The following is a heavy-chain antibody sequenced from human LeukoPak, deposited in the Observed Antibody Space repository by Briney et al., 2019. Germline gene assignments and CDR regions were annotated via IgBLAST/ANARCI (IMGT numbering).Heavy chain of an antibody. CDR3: AKTARLPES. CDR2: IYYSGST. Sequence: SETLSLTCTVSGGSISGSSYYWGWLRQPPGKGLEWIGSIYYSGSTYYHPSLKSRVTISVDTSKNQFSLKLSSVTAADTAVYYCAKTARLPESWGQGTLVTVSS. V-gene: IGHV4-39*01. CDR1: GGSISGSSYY. J-gene: IGHJ5*02. D-gene: IGHD6-6*01.